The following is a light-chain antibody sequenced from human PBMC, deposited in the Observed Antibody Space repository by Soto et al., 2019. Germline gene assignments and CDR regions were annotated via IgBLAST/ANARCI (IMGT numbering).Light chain of an antibody. Sequence: QSVLAQPASVSGSPGQSITISCTGTSSDVGDYNYVSWYQQHPGKAPKLMIYEVNNRPSGVSNRFSGSKSGNTASLTISGLQAEDEADYYCSSYTSSSLYVFGTGTKVTVL. V-gene: IGLV2-14*01. CDR2: EVN. CDR3: SSYTSSSLYV. CDR1: SSDVGDYNY. J-gene: IGLJ1*01.